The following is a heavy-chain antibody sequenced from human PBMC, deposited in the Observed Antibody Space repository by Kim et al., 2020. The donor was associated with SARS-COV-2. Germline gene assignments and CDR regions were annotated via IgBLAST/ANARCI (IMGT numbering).Heavy chain of an antibody. J-gene: IGHJ4*02. Sequence: ADSVTGRFTITRDNSKNTLYLQMNSLRAEDTAVYYCAKGCAARLYYFDYWGQGTLVTVSS. V-gene: IGHV3-23*01. D-gene: IGHD6-6*01. CDR3: AKGCAARLYYFDY.